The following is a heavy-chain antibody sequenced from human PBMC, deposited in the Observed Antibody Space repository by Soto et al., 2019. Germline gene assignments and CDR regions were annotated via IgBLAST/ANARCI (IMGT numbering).Heavy chain of an antibody. CDR2: ISGSGDST. D-gene: IGHD3-16*02. CDR1: GFTFSSFA. Sequence: EVQLLESGGGLVQPGGSLRLSCAASGFTFSSFAMNWVRQAPGKGLEWVSGISGSGDSTYYADSVKGRFTISRDNSKNTLYLPLNSLRAAAAAVYYCAKKPGGGVIGSFDYWGQGALVTVSS. J-gene: IGHJ4*02. V-gene: IGHV3-23*01. CDR3: AKKPGGGVIGSFDY.